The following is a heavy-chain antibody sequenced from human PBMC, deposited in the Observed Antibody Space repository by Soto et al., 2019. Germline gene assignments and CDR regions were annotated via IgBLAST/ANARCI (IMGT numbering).Heavy chain of an antibody. Sequence: ASVPVSRKASGYSFHDYHIHWLRPAPGQGLEWLGRINRSGSNTSYAQKFQGRFTMTRDTSTSTVYLELSSLRSEDTAVYYCARGKGTGEEVVIAYYYYNGIDVWGQGTTVTVSS. J-gene: IGHJ6*02. CDR3: ARGKGTGEEVVIAYYYYNGIDV. V-gene: IGHV1-46*02. CDR1: GYSFHDYH. CDR2: INRSGSNT. D-gene: IGHD3-22*01.